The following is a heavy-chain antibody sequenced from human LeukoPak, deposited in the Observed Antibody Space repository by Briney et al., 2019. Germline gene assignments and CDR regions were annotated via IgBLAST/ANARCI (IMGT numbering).Heavy chain of an antibody. D-gene: IGHD6-13*01. CDR1: GFTFSSYG. Sequence: GGSLRLSCAASGFTFSSYGLTWVRQAPGKGLEWVSTISGSGGSTYCADSVKGRFTISRDNSKNTLYLQMNSLRAEDTAVYYCAKAGTLAYYYYYMDVWGKGTTVTVSS. J-gene: IGHJ6*03. V-gene: IGHV3-23*01. CDR3: AKAGTLAYYYYYMDV. CDR2: ISGSGGST.